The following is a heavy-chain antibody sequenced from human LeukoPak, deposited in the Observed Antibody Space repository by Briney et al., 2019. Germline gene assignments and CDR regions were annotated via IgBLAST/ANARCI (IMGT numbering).Heavy chain of an antibody. CDR3: ARGRYTSSPYFDY. CDR2: IWYDGSNE. V-gene: IGHV3-33*01. D-gene: IGHD6-6*01. Sequence: PGGSLRLSCAASGFTFSSYDLHWVRQAPGKGLEWVAVIWYDGSNEYYADSVKGRFTISRDNSKNTLYLQMNSLRVDDTAVYCCARGRYTSSPYFDYWGQGALVTVSS. J-gene: IGHJ4*02. CDR1: GFTFSSYD.